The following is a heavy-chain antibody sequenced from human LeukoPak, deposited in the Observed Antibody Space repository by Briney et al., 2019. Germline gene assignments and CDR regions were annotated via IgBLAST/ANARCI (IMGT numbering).Heavy chain of an antibody. D-gene: IGHD3-10*01. CDR1: GFTFSSYA. J-gene: IGHJ6*03. CDR2: INWNGDST. Sequence: GRSLRLSCAASGFTFSSYAMHWVRQAPGKGLEWVSDINWNGDSTGYADSVKGRFTISRDNAKNSLYLQMNSLRAEDTALYYCVREVLLDYSFYYMDVWGKGTTVTVSS. CDR3: VREVLLDYSFYYMDV. V-gene: IGHV3-20*04.